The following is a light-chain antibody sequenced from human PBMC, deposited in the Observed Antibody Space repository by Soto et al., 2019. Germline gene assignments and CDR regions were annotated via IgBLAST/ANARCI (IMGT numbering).Light chain of an antibody. J-gene: IGKJ4*01. Sequence: DIVMTQSPATLSVSPGEGATLSCRASQSVSSNLAWYQQKRGQAPRLLIYGASTRATGIPARFSGSGSGTEFTLTISNLESEDFTVYYCQQFSSYPLTFGGGTKVDIK. V-gene: IGKV3-15*01. CDR2: GAS. CDR3: QQFSSYPLT. CDR1: QSVSSN.